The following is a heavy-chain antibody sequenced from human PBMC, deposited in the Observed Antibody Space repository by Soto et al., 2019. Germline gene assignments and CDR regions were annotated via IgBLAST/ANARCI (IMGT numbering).Heavy chain of an antibody. V-gene: IGHV4-59*01. J-gene: IGHJ6*02. CDR1: GDSISSYY. D-gene: IGHD1-20*01. CDR3: ARATITGTTYYYGMDV. CDR2: IYYSGST. Sequence: SETLSLTCTVSGDSISSYYWSWIRQPPGKGLEWIGYIYYSGSTNYNPSLKSRVTISVDTSKNQFSLKLSSVTAADTAVYYCARATITGTTYYYGMDVWGQGTTVTVSS.